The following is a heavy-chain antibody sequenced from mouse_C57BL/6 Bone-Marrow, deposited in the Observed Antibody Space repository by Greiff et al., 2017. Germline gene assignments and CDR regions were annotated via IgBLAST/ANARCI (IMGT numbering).Heavy chain of an antibody. CDR3: ARREDDYDGFDY. CDR2: IDPSDSYT. Sequence: VQLQQPGAELVRPGTSVKLSCKASGYTFTSYWMHWVKQRPGQGLEWIGVIDPSDSYTNYNQKFKGKATLTVDTSSSTAYMQLSSLTSEDSAVYYCARREDDYDGFDYWGQGTTLTVSS. V-gene: IGHV1-59*01. J-gene: IGHJ2*01. D-gene: IGHD2-4*01. CDR1: GYTFTSYW.